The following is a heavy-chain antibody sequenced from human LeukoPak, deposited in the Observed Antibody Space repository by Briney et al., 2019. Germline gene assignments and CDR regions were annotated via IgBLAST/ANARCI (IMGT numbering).Heavy chain of an antibody. J-gene: IGHJ4*02. CDR1: GGSISSYY. D-gene: IGHD6-19*01. V-gene: IGHV4-59*01. CDR3: AREAPGLAAFDY. Sequence: SETLSLTCTVSGGSISSYYWSWIRQPPGKGLEWIGYIYYSGSTNYNPSLKSRVTISVDTSKHQFSLKLSSVTAADTAVYYCAREAPGLAAFDYWGQGTLVTVSS. CDR2: IYYSGST.